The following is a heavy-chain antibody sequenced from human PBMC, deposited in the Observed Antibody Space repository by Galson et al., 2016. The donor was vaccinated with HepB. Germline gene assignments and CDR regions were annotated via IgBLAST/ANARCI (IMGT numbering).Heavy chain of an antibody. D-gene: IGHD6-6*01. J-gene: IGHJ5*02. CDR3: ARVEAARNWFDP. V-gene: IGHV4-61*01. Sequence: LSLTCTVSGDSVSSGSYYWSWIRQPPGKGLEWIGYIYYSGSTSYNPSLKSRVTISVDTSKNQFSLKLSSVTAADTAVYYCARVEAARNWFDPWGQGTLVTVST. CDR1: GDSVSSGSYY. CDR2: IYYSGST.